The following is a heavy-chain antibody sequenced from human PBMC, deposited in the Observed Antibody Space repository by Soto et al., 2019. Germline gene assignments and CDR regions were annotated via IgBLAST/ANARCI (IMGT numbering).Heavy chain of an antibody. CDR1: GGSISSSSYY. CDR2: IYYSGST. D-gene: IGHD3-3*01. J-gene: IGHJ4*02. Sequence: SETLSLTCTGSGGSISSSSYYWGWIRQPPGKGLEWIGSIYYSGSTYYNPSLKSRVTISVDTSKNQFSLKLSSVTAADTAVYYCARHYDFWSGYYDYWGQGTLVTVSS. CDR3: ARHYDFWSGYYDY. V-gene: IGHV4-39*01.